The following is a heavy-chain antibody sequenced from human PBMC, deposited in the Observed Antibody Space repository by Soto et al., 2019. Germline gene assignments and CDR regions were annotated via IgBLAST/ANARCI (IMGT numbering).Heavy chain of an antibody. V-gene: IGHV1-18*01. CDR3: SRQGSWPYYSYCLDV. D-gene: IGHD1-26*01. CDR2: ISTYNGDT. J-gene: IGHJ6*02. CDR1: GYTFTTSG. Sequence: QVQLVQSGPEVKKPGASVKVSCEASGYTFTTSGISWVRQAPGQGLEWMGWISTYNGDTNSAQKFQGRVTMNADTSTGTVDRELMRLKSDDTAVYYCSRQGSWPYYSYCLDVWGQGTTVTVSS.